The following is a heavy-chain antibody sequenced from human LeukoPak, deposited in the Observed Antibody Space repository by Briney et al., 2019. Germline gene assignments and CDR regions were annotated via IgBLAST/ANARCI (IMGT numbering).Heavy chain of an antibody. D-gene: IGHD3-10*01. CDR3: AKSGRRYGSGNPGEIDY. CDR2: ISYDGSNK. Sequence: GGSLRLSCAASGFTFGSYGMHWVRQAPGKGLEWVAVISYDGSNKYYADSVKGRFTISRDNSKNTLYLQMNSLRAEDTAVYYCAKSGRRYGSGNPGEIDYWGQGTLVTVSS. CDR1: GFTFGSYG. J-gene: IGHJ4*02. V-gene: IGHV3-30*18.